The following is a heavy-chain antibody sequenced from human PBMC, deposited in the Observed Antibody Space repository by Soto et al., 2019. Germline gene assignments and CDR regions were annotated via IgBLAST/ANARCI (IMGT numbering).Heavy chain of an antibody. D-gene: IGHD3-22*01. CDR2: INHSGST. Sequence: QVQLQQWGAGLLKPSETLSLTCAVYGGSGGSFSGYYWSWIRQPPGKGLEWIGEINHSGSTNYNPSLKSRVTISVDTSKNQFSLKLSSVTAADTAVYYCARHNYDSGGYYHYYYGMDVWGQGTTVTVSS. CDR3: ARHNYDSGGYYHYYYGMDV. CDR1: GGSGGSFSGYY. V-gene: IGHV4-34*01. J-gene: IGHJ6*02.